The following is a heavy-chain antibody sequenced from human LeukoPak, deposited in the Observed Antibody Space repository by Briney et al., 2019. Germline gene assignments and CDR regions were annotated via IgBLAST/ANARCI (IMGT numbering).Heavy chain of an antibody. V-gene: IGHV1-69*04. J-gene: IGHJ6*02. CDR1: GGTFSSYA. CDR3: AFYYYDSSGYYPYYYGMDV. Sequence: ASVKVSCKASGGTFSSYAISWVRQAPGQGLEWMGRIIPILGIANYAQKFQGRVTITAGKSTSTAYMELSSLRSEDTAVYYCAFYYYDSSGYYPYYYGMDVWGQGTTVTVSS. CDR2: IIPILGIA. D-gene: IGHD3-22*01.